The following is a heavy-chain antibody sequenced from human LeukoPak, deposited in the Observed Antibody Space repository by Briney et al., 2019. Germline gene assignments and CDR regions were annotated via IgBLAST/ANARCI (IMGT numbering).Heavy chain of an antibody. J-gene: IGHJ5*02. CDR3: ARDLKGFNL. Sequence: GGSLRLSCEASGFYFSAYLMSWVRQAPGQRLESVANIMQDGSQEFYLDSVKGRFTISRDNGNNSPYLHMTRLRVEDTAVYYCARDLKGFNLWGQGALVTVSS. CDR1: GFYFSAYL. V-gene: IGHV3-7*04. CDR2: IMQDGSQE.